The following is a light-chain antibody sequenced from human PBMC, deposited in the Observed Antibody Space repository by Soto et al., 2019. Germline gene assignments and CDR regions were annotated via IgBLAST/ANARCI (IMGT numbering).Light chain of an antibody. CDR3: QQYGNSPIT. CDR2: GAS. Sequence: ETVLTQSPGTLSLSPGERVTLSCRASQGVSGRYLAWYQQKPGQAPRLLIYGASSRATGIPDRFSGSGSGTDFTLTISRLEPEDFAVYYCQQYGNSPITFGGGTKVEIK. J-gene: IGKJ4*01. CDR1: QGVSGRY. V-gene: IGKV3-20*01.